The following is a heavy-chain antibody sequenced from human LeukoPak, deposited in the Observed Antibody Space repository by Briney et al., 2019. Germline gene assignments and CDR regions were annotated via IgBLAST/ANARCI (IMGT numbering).Heavy chain of an antibody. J-gene: IGHJ4*02. CDR2: IYFRGST. CDR1: GASIDGHN. V-gene: IGHV4-59*08. Sequence: PSETLSLTCFVSGASIDGHNWAWIRQPPGKGLEWIGQIYFRGSTTYSPSLQGRVTISIDTSKSQFSLTLSSVTARDTAIYYCARHLTSKWRYFDSWGQGALVTVSS. CDR3: ARHLTSKWRYFDS. D-gene: IGHD1-26*01.